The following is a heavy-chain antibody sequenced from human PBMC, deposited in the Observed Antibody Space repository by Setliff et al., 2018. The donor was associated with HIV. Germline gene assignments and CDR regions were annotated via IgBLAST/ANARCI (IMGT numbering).Heavy chain of an antibody. Sequence: SETLSLTCNVSGASISSYYWTWIRQSPGNRLEWLEYITDSGNTNYNPSLRRRVTISADTSKNQVSLRLRSLTAADTAVYYCARETQQSYNIVTGYNYYYGIDVWGQGTTVTVSS. CDR3: ARETQQSYNIVTGYNYYYGIDV. D-gene: IGHD3-9*01. CDR1: GASISSYY. CDR2: ITDSGNT. J-gene: IGHJ6*02. V-gene: IGHV4-59*01.